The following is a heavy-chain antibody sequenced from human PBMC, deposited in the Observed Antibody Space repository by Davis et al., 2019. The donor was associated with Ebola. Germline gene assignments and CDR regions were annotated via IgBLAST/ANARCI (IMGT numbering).Heavy chain of an antibody. D-gene: IGHD2-2*01. J-gene: IGHJ4*02. CDR2: ITTNGWST. V-gene: IGHV3-48*01. Sequence: PGGSLRLSCTASGFAFSTYNMNWVRQAPGKGLEWVSSITTNGWSTYYADSVKGRFIISRDNAKNSLFLQMHSLRGADTAVYFCARETPISSRSDWWGQGTLVTVSS. CDR1: GFAFSTYN. CDR3: ARETPISSRSDW.